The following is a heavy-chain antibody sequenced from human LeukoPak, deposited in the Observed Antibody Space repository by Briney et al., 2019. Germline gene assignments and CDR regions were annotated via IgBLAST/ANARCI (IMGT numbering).Heavy chain of an antibody. J-gene: IGHJ6*03. Sequence: GGAPRTSLAAPGFTLRSYDKTWGRQSTGKRLGWGSASGTAGDTYYPGSVKGRFTISRENAKNSLYLQMNSLRAGDTAVYYCARGADRAYYYMDVWGKGTTVTVSS. V-gene: IGHV3-13*01. D-gene: IGHD2-15*01. CDR3: ARGADRAYYYMDV. CDR2: SGTAGDT. CDR1: GFTLRSYD.